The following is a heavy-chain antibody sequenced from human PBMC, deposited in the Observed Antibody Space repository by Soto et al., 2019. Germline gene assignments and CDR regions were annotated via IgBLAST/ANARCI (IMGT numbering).Heavy chain of an antibody. CDR3: AREGINNYNEYYFDS. CDR2: ISGSGNYT. CDR1: GFTFSSYS. Sequence: PGGSLRLSCAASGFTFSSYSMNWVRQAPGKGLEWVSSISGSGNYTHYADFLRGRFTISRDNAKTSLYLQMNSLRAEDTAVYYCAREGINNYNEYYFDSRGQGTVVTVSS. V-gene: IGHV3-21*01. J-gene: IGHJ4*02. D-gene: IGHD4-4*01.